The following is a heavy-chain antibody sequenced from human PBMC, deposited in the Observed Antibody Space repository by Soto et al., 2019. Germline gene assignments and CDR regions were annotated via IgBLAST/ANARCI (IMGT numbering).Heavy chain of an antibody. Sequence: QLLESGGDLVQPGGSLRLSCAAPGFTFSLYAMTWVRQAPGKGLEWVSSISSDGSKTYYADSVRGRCTISRDSSKNTVDLQLSSLRAEDRAIYYCANRGGLAIRTRTFDMWCQGTMVTVSS. CDR3: ANRGGLAIRTRTFDM. CDR1: GFTFSLYA. J-gene: IGHJ3*02. V-gene: IGHV3-23*01. CDR2: ISSDGSKT. D-gene: IGHD3-10*01.